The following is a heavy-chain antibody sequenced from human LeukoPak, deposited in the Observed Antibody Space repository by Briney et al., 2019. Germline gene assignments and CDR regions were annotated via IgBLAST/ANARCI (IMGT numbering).Heavy chain of an antibody. D-gene: IGHD3-22*01. CDR3: AKVRDSSGSIGYFDL. CDR2: ISGSGGST. J-gene: IGHJ2*01. Sequence: PGGSLRLSCAASGFTFSSYAMSWVRQAPGKGLEWVSAISGSGGSTYYADSVKGWFTISRDNSKNTLYLQMNSLRAEDTAVYYCAKVRDSSGSIGYFDLWGRGTLVTVSS. V-gene: IGHV3-23*01. CDR1: GFTFSSYA.